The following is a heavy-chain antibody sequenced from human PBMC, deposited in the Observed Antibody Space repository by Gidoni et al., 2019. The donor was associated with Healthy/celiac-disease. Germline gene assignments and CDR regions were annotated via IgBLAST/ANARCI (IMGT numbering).Heavy chain of an antibody. CDR2: ISSSGSTI. J-gene: IGHJ3*02. V-gene: IGHV3-48*03. D-gene: IGHD6-13*01. CDR3: ARGAGYSSSWVAFDI. CDR1: GFTFSSYE. Sequence: EVQLVESGGGLVQPGGSLRLSCAASGFTFSSYEMNWVRQAPGKGLEWVSYISSSGSTIYYADSVKGRFTISRDNAKNSLYLQMNSLRAEDTAVYYCARGAGYSSSWVAFDIWGQGTMVTVSS.